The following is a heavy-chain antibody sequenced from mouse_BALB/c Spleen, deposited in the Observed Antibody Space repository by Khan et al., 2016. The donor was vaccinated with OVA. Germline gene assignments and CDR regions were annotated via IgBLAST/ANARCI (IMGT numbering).Heavy chain of an antibody. V-gene: IGHV1-39*01. CDR2: IDPYYGNT. D-gene: IGHD2-4*01. J-gene: IGHJ2*01. CDR1: GYSFTGYN. Sequence: EVQLQESGPELEKPGASVKMSCKASGYSFTGYNMNWVKQSNGKSLEWIGNIDPYYGNTIYNQKFKGKATLTVDKSSSTAYMQLKSLTSEDSAVSYCARLGDDYAFGYWGQGTTLTVSS. CDR3: ARLGDDYAFGY.